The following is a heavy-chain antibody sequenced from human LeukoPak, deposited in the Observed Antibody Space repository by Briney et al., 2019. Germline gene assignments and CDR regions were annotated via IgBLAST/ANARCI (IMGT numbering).Heavy chain of an antibody. Sequence: GGSLRLSCAASGFTFSSYSMNWVRQAPGKGLEWVSSISSSSSYIYYADSVKGRFTISRDNSKNTLYLQMNSLRAEDTAVYYCASLSGGVVVVAAADYWGQGTLVTVSS. CDR2: ISSSSSYI. D-gene: IGHD2-15*01. V-gene: IGHV3-21*04. CDR1: GFTFSSYS. CDR3: ASLSGGVVVVAAADY. J-gene: IGHJ4*02.